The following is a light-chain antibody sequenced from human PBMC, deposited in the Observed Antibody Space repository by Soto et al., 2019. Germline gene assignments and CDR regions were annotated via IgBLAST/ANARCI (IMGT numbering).Light chain of an antibody. Sequence: DIQMTQSPSTLSASVGDRVTITCRASQSISSWLAWYQQQPGKAPKLLIYTASSLESGVPLRFSGSGSGTAFTLTISSLQRDDFATYYCQQYNSYWTFGQGTKVEIK. J-gene: IGKJ1*01. CDR3: QQYNSYWT. CDR2: TAS. V-gene: IGKV1-5*03. CDR1: QSISSW.